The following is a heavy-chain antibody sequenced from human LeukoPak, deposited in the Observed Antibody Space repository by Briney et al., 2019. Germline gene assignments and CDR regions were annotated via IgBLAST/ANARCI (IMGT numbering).Heavy chain of an antibody. V-gene: IGHV3-49*04. CDR2: IRSKAYGGAP. CDR3: TRMGITIIGRDPVDY. CDR1: GFSFRDYA. J-gene: IGHJ4*02. D-gene: IGHD2-21*01. Sequence: PGRSLRLSCGASGFSFRDYAMSWVRQAPGKGLEWVGFIRSKAYGGAPDYGASAKGRFAIDRDDSQSVAYLHLNSLQIEDTAVYYCTRMGITIIGRDPVDYWGQGTLVTVSS.